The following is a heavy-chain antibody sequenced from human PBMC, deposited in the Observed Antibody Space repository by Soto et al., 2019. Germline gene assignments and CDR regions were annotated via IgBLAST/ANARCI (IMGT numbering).Heavy chain of an antibody. CDR3: AVMAGLVVSDDYGLDV. J-gene: IGHJ6*02. D-gene: IGHD2-21*01. Sequence: QVHLVESGGGVVQPGRSLRLSCVASGFSFSDYSIHWVRQAPGKGLEWVAFISYDGDKKFFADSVKGRFNISRDNAKNTVFLQMTSLRPEDTAVFHCAVMAGLVVSDDYGLDVWGQGITVTVSS. V-gene: IGHV3-30-3*01. CDR1: GFSFSDYS. CDR2: ISYDGDKK.